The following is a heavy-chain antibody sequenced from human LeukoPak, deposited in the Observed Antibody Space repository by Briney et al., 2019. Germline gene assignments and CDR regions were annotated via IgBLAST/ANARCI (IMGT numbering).Heavy chain of an antibody. CDR3: ARGRQIFGVVNNWFDP. J-gene: IGHJ5*02. D-gene: IGHD3-3*01. CDR2: IRYDGSNK. CDR1: GFTFSSYG. Sequence: GGSLRLSCAASGFTFSSYGMHWVRQAPGKGQEWVAFIRYDGSNKYYADSVKGRFTISRDNSKNTLYLQMNSLRAEDTAVYYCARGRQIFGVVNNWFDPWGQGTLVTVSS. V-gene: IGHV3-30*02.